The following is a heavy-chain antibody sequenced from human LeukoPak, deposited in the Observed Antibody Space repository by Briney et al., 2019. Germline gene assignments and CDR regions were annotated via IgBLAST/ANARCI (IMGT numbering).Heavy chain of an antibody. CDR1: GFTFSSYE. CDR3: AKDQQWLVDY. V-gene: IGHV3-21*01. J-gene: IGHJ4*02. D-gene: IGHD6-19*01. Sequence: GGSLRLSCAASGFTFSSYEMNWVRQAPGKGLEWVSSISSSSDYIYHADSVKGRFTISRDNPKKSLYLQMNSLRAEDTAVYYCAKDQQWLVDYWGQGTLVTVSS. CDR2: ISSSSDYI.